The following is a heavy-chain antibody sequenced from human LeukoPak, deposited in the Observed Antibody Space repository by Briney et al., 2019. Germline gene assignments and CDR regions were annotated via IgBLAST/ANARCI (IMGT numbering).Heavy chain of an antibody. CDR1: GFTFSGYA. V-gene: IGHV3-23*01. J-gene: IGHJ4*02. CDR3: AKAPILVAGSFDY. D-gene: IGHD6-19*01. Sequence: PGGSLRLSCTASGFTFSGYAMNWVRQAPGKGLEWVSGISGRGDSTYYADSVKGRFTISRDNSKNTLYLQMNSLRAEDTAVYYCAKAPILVAGSFDYWGQGTQVTVSS. CDR2: ISGRGDST.